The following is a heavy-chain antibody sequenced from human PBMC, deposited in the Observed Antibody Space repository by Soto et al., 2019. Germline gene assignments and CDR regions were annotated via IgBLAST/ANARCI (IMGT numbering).Heavy chain of an antibody. J-gene: IGHJ4*02. CDR1: GFTFSYG. V-gene: IGHV3-30*18. CDR3: AKLVIVYCSGNTCDDY. D-gene: IGHD2-15*01. CDR2: ISYDSSNK. Sequence: VQLLESGGGLIQPGGSLRLSCAASGFTFSYGIHWLRQAPGKGLEWVAYISYDSSNKFYGDSVKGRFTISRDNSKNTQLLQMNRLRAEDTAVYYYAKLVIVYCSGNTCDDYWGQGTLVAVSS.